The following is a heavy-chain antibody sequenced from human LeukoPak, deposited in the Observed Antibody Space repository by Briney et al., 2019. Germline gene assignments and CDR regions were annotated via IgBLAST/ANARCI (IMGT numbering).Heavy chain of an antibody. CDR1: GFTFSSYS. V-gene: IGHV3-21*01. J-gene: IGHJ4*02. CDR3: ARDSSSWYGLSPHDY. CDR2: ISSSSSYI. Sequence: GGSLRLSCAASGFTFSSYSMNWVRQAPGKGLEWVSSISSSSSYIYYADSVKGRFTISRDNAKNSLYLQMNSLRAEDTAVYYCARDSSSWYGLSPHDYWGQGTLVTVPS. D-gene: IGHD6-13*01.